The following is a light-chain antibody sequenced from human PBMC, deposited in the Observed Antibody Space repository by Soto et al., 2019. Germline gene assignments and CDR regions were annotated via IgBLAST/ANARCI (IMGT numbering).Light chain of an antibody. CDR2: AAS. V-gene: IGKV1-27*01. CDR3: QKYNSAPRT. Sequence: DIQMTQSPSSLSASVGDRVTITCRASQGISNYLAWYQQKPGKVPKLLIYAASTLQSGVSSRFSGSGSGTDFTLAISSLQPEIVATYYCQKYNSAPRTFGQGTKVEI. J-gene: IGKJ1*01. CDR1: QGISNY.